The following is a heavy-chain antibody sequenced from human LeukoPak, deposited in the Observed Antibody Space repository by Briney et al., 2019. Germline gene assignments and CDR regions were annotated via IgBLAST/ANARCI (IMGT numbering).Heavy chain of an antibody. D-gene: IGHD4/OR15-4a*01. Sequence: GGSLRLSCAASGFTFSSYSMGWVRQAPGKGLEWVSSIRTDYSSIYYADSVKGRFTISRDNSKNTLYLQMNSLRAEDTVVYYCGRRDVSAGAPPDHWGEGTHVTLSS. J-gene: IGHJ4*02. CDR2: IRTDYSSI. CDR1: GFTFSSYS. CDR3: GRRDVSAGAPPDH. V-gene: IGHV3-23*01.